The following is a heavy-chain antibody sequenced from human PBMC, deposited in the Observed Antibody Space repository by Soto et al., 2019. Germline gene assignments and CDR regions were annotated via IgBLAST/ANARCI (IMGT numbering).Heavy chain of an antibody. D-gene: IGHD1-26*01. Sequence: PSETLSLTCTVSGGSISSGGYYWIWIRQHPGKGLEWIGYIYYSGSTYYNPSLKSRVTISVDTSKNQFSLKLSSVTAADTAVYYCARVSGSYSYYYYGMDVWGQGTTVTVSS. CDR2: IYYSGST. CDR3: ARVSGSYSYYYYGMDV. V-gene: IGHV4-31*03. J-gene: IGHJ6*02. CDR1: GGSISSGGYY.